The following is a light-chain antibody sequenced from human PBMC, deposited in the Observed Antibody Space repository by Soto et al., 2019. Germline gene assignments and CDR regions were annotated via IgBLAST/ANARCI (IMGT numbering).Light chain of an antibody. V-gene: IGLV1-40*01. CDR3: QSYDRSLSGSKVV. J-gene: IGLJ2*01. CDR2: GNS. CDR1: SSNFGAGYD. Sequence: QSVLTQPPSVSGAPGQSITISCTGTSSNFGAGYDVHWYQQLPGTAPKLLIYGNSDRPSGVPDRFSSSRSGTSASLAITGLQAEDEADYYCQSYDRSLSGSKVVFGGGTKLTVL.